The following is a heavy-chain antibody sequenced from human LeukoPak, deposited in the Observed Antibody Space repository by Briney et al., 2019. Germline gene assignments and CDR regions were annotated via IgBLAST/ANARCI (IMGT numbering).Heavy chain of an antibody. V-gene: IGHV3-7*01. CDR3: AREGAYDFWSGYYYYYYMDV. Sequence: GGSLRLSCAASGFTFSSYWMSWVRQAPGKGLGWVANIKQDGSEKYYVDSVKGRFTISRDNAKNSLYLQMNSLRAEDTAVYYCAREGAYDFWSGYYYYYYMDVWGKGTTATVSS. D-gene: IGHD3-3*01. CDR1: GFTFSSYW. J-gene: IGHJ6*03. CDR2: IKQDGSEK.